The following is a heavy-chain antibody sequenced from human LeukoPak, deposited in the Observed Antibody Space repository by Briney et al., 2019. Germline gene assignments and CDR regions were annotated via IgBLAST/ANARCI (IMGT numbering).Heavy chain of an antibody. Sequence: PSETLSLTCTVSGVSISSYYWSWIRQPPGKGLEWIAYIYYSGSTNYNPSLKSRVTISVDTPKNQFSLKLSSVTAADTAVYYCARAGNYDFWSGSTYYYYYYYMDVWGKGTTVTVSS. CDR2: IYYSGST. CDR1: GVSISSYY. J-gene: IGHJ6*03. CDR3: ARAGNYDFWSGSTYYYYYYYMDV. V-gene: IGHV4-59*01. D-gene: IGHD3-3*01.